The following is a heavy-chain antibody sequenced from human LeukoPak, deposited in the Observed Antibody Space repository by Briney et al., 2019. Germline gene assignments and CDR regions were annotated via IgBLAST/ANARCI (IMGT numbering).Heavy chain of an antibody. CDR3: ARDFDAFDI. CDR2: IRYDGSTK. J-gene: IGHJ3*02. Sequence: GGSLRLSCAASGFTFSAYGMHWVRQAPGKGLDWVTFIRYDGSTKYYGDSVKGRFSISRDNSKNTLYLQMNSLRAEDTAVYYCARDFDAFDIWGQGTMVTVSS. CDR1: GFTFSAYG. V-gene: IGHV3-30*02.